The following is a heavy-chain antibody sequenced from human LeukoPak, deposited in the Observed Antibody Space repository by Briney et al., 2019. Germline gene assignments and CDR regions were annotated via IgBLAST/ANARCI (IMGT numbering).Heavy chain of an antibody. Sequence: ASVEVSCKASGGTFSSYAISWVRQAPGQGLEWMGGIIPIFGTANYAQKFQGRVTITTDESTSTAYMELSSLRSEDTAVYYCANTQRELLHFDYWGQGTLVTVSS. V-gene: IGHV1-69*05. CDR1: GGTFSSYA. CDR2: IIPIFGTA. D-gene: IGHD1-26*01. CDR3: ANTQRELLHFDY. J-gene: IGHJ4*02.